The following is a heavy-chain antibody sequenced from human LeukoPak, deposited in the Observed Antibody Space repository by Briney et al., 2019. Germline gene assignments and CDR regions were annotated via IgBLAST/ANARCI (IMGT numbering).Heavy chain of an antibody. D-gene: IGHD6-13*01. J-gene: IGHJ4*02. V-gene: IGHV4-34*01. CDR2: INHSGST. CDR1: GGSFSGYY. CDR3: ARSSSWPRGLDY. Sequence: SETLSLTCAVYGGSFSGYYWSWIRQPPGKGLEWIGEINHSGSTNYNPSLKSRVTISVDTSKNQFSLKLSSVTAADTAVYCCARSSSWPRGLDYWGQGTLVTVSS.